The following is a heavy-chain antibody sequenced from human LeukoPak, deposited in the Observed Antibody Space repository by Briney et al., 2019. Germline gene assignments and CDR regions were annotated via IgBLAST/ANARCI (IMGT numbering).Heavy chain of an antibody. CDR1: GYSFTSYW. D-gene: IGHD3-22*01. CDR3: AKDGAYYYDSSGYGLDY. J-gene: IGHJ4*02. Sequence: PGESLKISCKGSGYSFTSYWIGWVRQAPGKGLEWVAVIWYDGSNKYYADSVKGRFTISRDNSKNTLYLQMNSLRAEDTAVYYCAKDGAYYYDSSGYGLDYWGQGTLVTVSS. CDR2: IWYDGSNK. V-gene: IGHV3-33*06.